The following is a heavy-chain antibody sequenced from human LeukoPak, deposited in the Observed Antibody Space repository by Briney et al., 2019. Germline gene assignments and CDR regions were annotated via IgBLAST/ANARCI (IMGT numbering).Heavy chain of an antibody. J-gene: IGHJ3*02. Sequence: PGRSLRLSCAASGFTFSSYSMNWVRQAPGKGLEWVSYISSSSSTIYYADSVKGRFTISRDNAKNSLYLQMNSLRAEDTAVYYCATSLPAGGDAFDIWGQGTMVTISS. CDR1: GFTFSSYS. CDR3: ATSLPAGGDAFDI. CDR2: ISSSSSTI. V-gene: IGHV3-48*04. D-gene: IGHD3-10*01.